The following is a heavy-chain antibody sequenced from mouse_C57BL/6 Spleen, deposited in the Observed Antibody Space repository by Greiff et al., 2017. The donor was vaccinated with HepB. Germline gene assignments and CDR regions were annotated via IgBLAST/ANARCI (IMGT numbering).Heavy chain of an antibody. J-gene: IGHJ2*01. D-gene: IGHD1-1*01. Sequence: QVQLQQSGPGLVQPSQSLSITCTVSGFSLTSYGVHWVRQSPGKGLEWLGVIWRGGSTDYNAAFMSRLSITKDNSKRQVFFKMNSLQADDTAIYYCAKSHYYGSSSFDYWGQGTTLTVSS. V-gene: IGHV2-5*01. CDR3: AKSHYYGSSSFDY. CDR1: GFSLTSYG. CDR2: IWRGGST.